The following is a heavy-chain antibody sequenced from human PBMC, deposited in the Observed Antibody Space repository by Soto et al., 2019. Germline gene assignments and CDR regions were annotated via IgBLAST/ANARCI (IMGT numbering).Heavy chain of an antibody. CDR1: GFSFSSYA. D-gene: IGHD3-3*01. Sequence: QVQLVESGGGVVQPGRSLRLSCAASGFSFSSYAMHWVRQAPGKGLEWVAIISHDGNINSYADFVEGRFIVFRDNSNNNPLSQMQSVKNDDAVESYCAKQLAYGDFWGGLEYWGQGALLTFAS. J-gene: IGHJ4*02. V-gene: IGHV3-30*18. CDR2: ISHDGNIN. CDR3: AKQLAYGDFWGGLEY.